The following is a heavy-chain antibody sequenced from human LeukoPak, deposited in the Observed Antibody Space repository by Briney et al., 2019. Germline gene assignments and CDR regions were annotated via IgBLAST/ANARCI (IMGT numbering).Heavy chain of an antibody. Sequence: GGSLRLSCAASGFTFSSYAMHWVRQAPGKGLEWVAVISYDGSNKYYADSVKGRFTISRDNSKNTLYLQMNSLRAEDTAVYYCAKDPNGDYIGTFDIWGQGTMVTVSS. CDR1: GFTFSSYA. CDR2: ISYDGSNK. J-gene: IGHJ3*02. CDR3: AKDPNGDYIGTFDI. D-gene: IGHD4-17*01. V-gene: IGHV3-30-3*01.